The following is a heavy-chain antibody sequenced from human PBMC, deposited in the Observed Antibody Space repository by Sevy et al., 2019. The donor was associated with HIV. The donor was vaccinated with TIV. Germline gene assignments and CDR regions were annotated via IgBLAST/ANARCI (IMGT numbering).Heavy chain of an antibody. CDR2: IWYDRSNK. CDR1: GFNFRSYV. Sequence: GGSLRLSCEASGFNFRSYVMHWVRQAPGEGLEWVAFIWYDRSNKFYADSVQGRFTISRDNSNDTLYLQMNSLRAEDTAVYYCAKGVQNWSTPIGVVTLEYSYGMDVWGQGTTVTVS. J-gene: IGHJ6*02. V-gene: IGHV3-30*02. D-gene: IGHD3-3*01. CDR3: AKGVQNWSTPIGVVTLEYSYGMDV.